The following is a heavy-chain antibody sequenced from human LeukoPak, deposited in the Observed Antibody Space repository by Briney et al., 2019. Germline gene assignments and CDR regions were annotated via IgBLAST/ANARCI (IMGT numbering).Heavy chain of an antibody. CDR3: ARVPNYVWGIFDY. D-gene: IGHD3-16*01. Sequence: ASVKVSCKASGYTFTGYYMHWVRQAPGQGLEWMGWINPNSGGTNYAQKFQGRVTMTRDTSISTAYMELSRLRSEDTAVYYCARVPNYVWGIFDYWGQGTLVTVSS. J-gene: IGHJ4*02. CDR1: GYTFTGYY. CDR2: INPNSGGT. V-gene: IGHV1-2*02.